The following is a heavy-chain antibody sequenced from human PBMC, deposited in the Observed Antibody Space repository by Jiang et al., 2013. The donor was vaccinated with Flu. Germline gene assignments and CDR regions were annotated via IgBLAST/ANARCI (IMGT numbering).Heavy chain of an antibody. CDR1: GFSFSYFA. D-gene: IGHD3-16*01. CDR2: IWHDGSNT. J-gene: IGHJ4*02. V-gene: IGHV3-30*02. CDR3: ATLRGSSYDTYLMDF. Sequence: VVQPGGSLRLSCAASGFSFSYFAMHWVRQAPGKGLEWVASIWHDGSNTNYADSVKGRFTVSRENSKNTLYLQMNSLRAEDKAVYYCATLRGSSYDTYLMDFWGQGTLVTVSS.